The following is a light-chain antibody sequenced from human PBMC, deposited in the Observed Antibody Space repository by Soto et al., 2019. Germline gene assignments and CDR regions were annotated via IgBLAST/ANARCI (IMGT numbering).Light chain of an antibody. Sequence: EIVLTQSPGALSLSPGDRATLSCRASQSFSSTYLAWYQQKPGQAPRLLIYDASERASGIPARFSGSGSGTDFTLTISSLEPEDFAVYYCQQRTSWPPWTFGQGTKVDIK. CDR2: DAS. CDR1: QSFSSTY. V-gene: IGKV3-11*01. CDR3: QQRTSWPPWT. J-gene: IGKJ1*01.